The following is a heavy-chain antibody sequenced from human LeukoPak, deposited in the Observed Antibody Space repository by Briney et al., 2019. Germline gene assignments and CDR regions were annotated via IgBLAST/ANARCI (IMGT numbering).Heavy chain of an antibody. CDR2: MNPNSGNT. CDR3: ARSIYSSPRGGFDP. CDR1: GYTFTSYD. J-gene: IGHJ5*02. D-gene: IGHD6-13*01. V-gene: IGHV1-8*02. Sequence: ASVKVSCKASGYTFTSYDINWVRQATGQGLEWMGWMNPNSGNTGYAQKFQGRVTMTRDMSTSTVYMALSSLRSEDTAVYYCARSIYSSPRGGFDPWGQGTLVTVSS.